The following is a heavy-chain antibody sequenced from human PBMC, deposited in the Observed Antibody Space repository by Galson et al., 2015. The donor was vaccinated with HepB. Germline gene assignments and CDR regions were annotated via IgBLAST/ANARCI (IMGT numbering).Heavy chain of an antibody. CDR1: GGTSSSYA. D-gene: IGHD2-15*01. CDR2: IIPIFGTA. CDR3: ARGVGYCSGGSCYSAPGYFDY. Sequence: SVKVSCKASGGTSSSYAISWVRQAPGQGLEWMGGIIPIFGTANYAQKFQGRVTITADESTSTAYMELSSLRSEDTAVYYCARGVGYCSGGSCYSAPGYFDYWGQGTLVTVSS. J-gene: IGHJ4*02. V-gene: IGHV1-69*13.